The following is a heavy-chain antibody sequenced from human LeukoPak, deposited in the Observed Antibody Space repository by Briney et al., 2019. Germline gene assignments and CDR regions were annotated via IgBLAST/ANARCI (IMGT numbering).Heavy chain of an antibody. CDR2: INPNSGGT. V-gene: IGHV1-2*02. CDR1: GYTFTGYY. Sequence: ASVKVSCKASGYTFTGYYMHWVRQAPGQGLEWMGWINPNSGGTNYAQKFQGRVTMTRDTSISTAYMELSRLRSDDTAVYYCAREGTDIVVVPAADPFDYWGQGTLVTVSS. D-gene: IGHD2-2*01. J-gene: IGHJ4*02. CDR3: AREGTDIVVVPAADPFDY.